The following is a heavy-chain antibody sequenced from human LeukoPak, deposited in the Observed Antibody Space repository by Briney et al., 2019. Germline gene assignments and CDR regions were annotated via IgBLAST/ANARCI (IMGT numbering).Heavy chain of an antibody. CDR1: GGSFSGYY. CDR3: ATTMVRGVIIQRRTYNWFDP. CDR2: INHSGST. D-gene: IGHD3-10*01. J-gene: IGHJ5*02. Sequence: PSETLSLTCAVYGGSFSGYYWSWIRQPPGKGLEWIGEINHSGSTNYNPSLKSRVTISVDTSKNQFSLKLSSVTAADTAVYYCATTMVRGVIIQRRTYNWFDPWGQGTLVTVSS. V-gene: IGHV4-34*01.